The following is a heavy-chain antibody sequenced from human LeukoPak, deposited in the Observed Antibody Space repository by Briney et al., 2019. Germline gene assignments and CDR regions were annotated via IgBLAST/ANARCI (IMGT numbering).Heavy chain of an antibody. CDR3: ATRDTSGYYFYYMDV. CDR2: ISSSSSYI. CDR1: GFTFSSYS. Sequence: GGSLRLSCAASGFTFSSYSMNWVRQAPGKGLEWVSSISSSSSYIYYADSVKGRFTISRDNAKNSLYLQMNSLRVEDTAVYYCATRDTSGYYFYYMDVWGKGTTVTISS. D-gene: IGHD2/OR15-2a*01. J-gene: IGHJ6*03. V-gene: IGHV3-21*01.